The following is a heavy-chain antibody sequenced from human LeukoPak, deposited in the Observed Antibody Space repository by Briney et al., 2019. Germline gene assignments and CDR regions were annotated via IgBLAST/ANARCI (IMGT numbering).Heavy chain of an antibody. CDR1: GYTFTSYY. V-gene: IGHV1-46*01. CDR3: ARAAAAGRHAPPVGY. CDR2: INPSGGST. Sequence: ASVTVSCKASGYTFTSYYMHWVRQAPGQGLEWMGRINPSGGSTSYAQKFQGRVTMTRDTSTSTVYMELTSLRSEDTAVYYCARAAAAGRHAPPVGYWGQGTPVTVSS. D-gene: IGHD6-13*01. J-gene: IGHJ4*02.